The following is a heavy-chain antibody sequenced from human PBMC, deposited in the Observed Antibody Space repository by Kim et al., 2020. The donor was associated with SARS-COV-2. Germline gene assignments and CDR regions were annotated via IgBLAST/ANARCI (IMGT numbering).Heavy chain of an antibody. CDR3: AALDTVQVPGGI. J-gene: IGHJ4*02. D-gene: IGHD3-10*01. V-gene: IGHV3-7*01. Sequence: YVDSVKGRFNMSRDNAKNSLYLQMSSLRTEDTVIYYCAALDTVQVPGGIWGQGTLVTVSS.